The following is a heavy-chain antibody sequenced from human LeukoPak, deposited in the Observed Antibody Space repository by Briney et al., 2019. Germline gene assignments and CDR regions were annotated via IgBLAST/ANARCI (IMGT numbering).Heavy chain of an antibody. CDR2: ISYDGSNK. Sequence: GRSLRLSCAASGFTFSSYAMHWVRQAPGKGLEWVAVISYDGSNKYYADSVKGRFTISRDNSKNTLYLQMNSLRAEDTAVYYCARGQYYDFWSGVFDPWGQGTLVTVSS. V-gene: IGHV3-30*01. CDR1: GFTFSSYA. CDR3: ARGQYYDFWSGVFDP. J-gene: IGHJ5*02. D-gene: IGHD3-3*01.